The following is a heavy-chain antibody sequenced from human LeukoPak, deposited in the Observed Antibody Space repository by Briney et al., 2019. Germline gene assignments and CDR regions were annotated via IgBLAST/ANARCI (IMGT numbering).Heavy chain of an antibody. J-gene: IGHJ4*02. D-gene: IGHD3-3*01. V-gene: IGHV3-23*01. Sequence: PGGSLRLSCAASGFTFSSYAMSWVRQAPGKGLEWGSVISVSGGSTYYADSVKGRFTISRDNSKNTLYLQMNSLRAEDTAVYYCARAGGQRGFLPFDYWGQGTLVTVSS. CDR3: ARAGGQRGFLPFDY. CDR2: ISVSGGST. CDR1: GFTFSSYA.